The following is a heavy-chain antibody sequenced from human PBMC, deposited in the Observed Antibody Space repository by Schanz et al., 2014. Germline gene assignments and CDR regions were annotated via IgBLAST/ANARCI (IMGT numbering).Heavy chain of an antibody. CDR3: ARDGYRNGRPFDH. D-gene: IGHD5-18*01. CDR1: GFTFGSYD. J-gene: IGHJ4*02. CDR2: INGRSTYK. V-gene: IGHV3-21*01. Sequence: EVQLVESGGGLVKPGGSLRLSCTTSGFTFGSYDMNWVRQAPGKGLEFVSSINGRSTYKSYADSVRGRFTISRDTAENSVYLQMNSLRAEDTAVYYCARDGYRNGRPFDHWGQGTRVTVSA.